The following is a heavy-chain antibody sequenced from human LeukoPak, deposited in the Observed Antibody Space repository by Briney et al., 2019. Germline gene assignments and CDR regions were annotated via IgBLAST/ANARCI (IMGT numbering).Heavy chain of an antibody. CDR2: INPNSGGT. D-gene: IGHD4-23*01. CDR3: AWSPTVVTPVDH. V-gene: IGHV1-2*02. J-gene: IGHJ4*02. CDR1: GYTFPVYS. Sequence: ASVELSCQVSGYTFPVYSMHWVRQAPVQVLAWMGWINPNSGGTNYAQKFQGRVTMTRDTSISTAYMELSRLRSDDPAVYYCAWSPTVVTPVDHWGQGTLVTVSS.